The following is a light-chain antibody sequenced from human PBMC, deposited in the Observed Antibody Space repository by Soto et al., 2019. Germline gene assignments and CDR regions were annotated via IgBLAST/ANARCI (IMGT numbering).Light chain of an antibody. J-gene: IGLJ1*01. CDR2: NVS. CDR3: TSSTSGSLYV. V-gene: IGLV2-14*03. Sequence: QSALTQPASVSGSPGQSITISCTGTSSDVGGYNHVSWYQQYPGKVPKLLIYNVSHRPSGVSNRFSGSKSGNTASLTISGLQAEDEADYFCTSSTSGSLYVFGTGTQLTVL. CDR1: SSDVGGYNH.